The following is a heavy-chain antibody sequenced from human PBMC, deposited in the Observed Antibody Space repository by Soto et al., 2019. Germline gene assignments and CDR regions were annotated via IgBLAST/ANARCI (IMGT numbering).Heavy chain of an antibody. D-gene: IGHD3-3*01. CDR2: ISSNGGST. J-gene: IGHJ5*02. V-gene: IGHV3-64*01. CDR1: GFTFSSYA. Sequence: EVQLVESGGGLVQPGGSLRLSCAASGFTFSSYAMHWVRQAPGKGLEYVSAISSNGGSTYYANSVKGRFTISRDNSKNTLYLQMGSLRAEDMAVYYCARGGATIFGVVTRTPNWFDPWGQGILVTVSS. CDR3: ARGGATIFGVVTRTPNWFDP.